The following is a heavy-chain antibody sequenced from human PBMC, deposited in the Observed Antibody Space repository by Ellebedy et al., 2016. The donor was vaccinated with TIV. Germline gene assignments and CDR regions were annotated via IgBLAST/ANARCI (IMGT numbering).Heavy chain of an antibody. CDR3: ARHRLRYFDWFES. V-gene: IGHV5-10-1*01. CDR2: IDPTDSYT. D-gene: IGHD3-9*01. Sequence: GESLKISCKGSGYSFPTYWISWVRQMPGQGLEWMGKIDPTDSYTNYSPSFQGHVTISVDRSICTAYLQWGSLKASDTAMYYCARHRLRYFDWFESWGQGTLVTVSS. J-gene: IGHJ5*01. CDR1: GYSFPTYW.